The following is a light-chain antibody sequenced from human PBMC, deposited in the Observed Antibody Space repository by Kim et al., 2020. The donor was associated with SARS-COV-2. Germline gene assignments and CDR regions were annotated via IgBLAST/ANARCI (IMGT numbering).Light chain of an antibody. CDR1: SLRSYY. J-gene: IGLJ2*01. Sequence: VALGQTVSITRQGDSLRSYYATGYQKKPGQAPILVIYGKNNRPSGIPDRFSGSSSGNTASLTITGTQAGDEADYYCNSRDSNDNVVFGGGTQLTVL. CDR2: GKN. CDR3: NSRDSNDNVV. V-gene: IGLV3-19*01.